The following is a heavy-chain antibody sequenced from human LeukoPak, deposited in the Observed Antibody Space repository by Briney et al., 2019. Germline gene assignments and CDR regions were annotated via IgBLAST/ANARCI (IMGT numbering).Heavy chain of an antibody. CDR3: ARRTYTVTTGPSAFDI. V-gene: IGHV1-69*06. Sequence: SVKVSCKASGGTFSSYAISWVRQAPGQGLEWMGGIIPIVDTPNYAQKFQGRVTITADKSTSTAYMELSSLRSEDTAVYYCARRTYTVTTGPSAFDIWGQGTMVTVSS. CDR1: GGTFSSYA. D-gene: IGHD4-17*01. J-gene: IGHJ3*02. CDR2: IIPIVDTP.